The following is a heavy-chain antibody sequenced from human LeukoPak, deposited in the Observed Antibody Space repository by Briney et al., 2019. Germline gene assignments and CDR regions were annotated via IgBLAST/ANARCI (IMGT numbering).Heavy chain of an antibody. CDR2: IYTSGST. CDR3: ARELAPPRQVMVRGVHWFDP. CDR1: GGSISSYY. J-gene: IGHJ5*02. D-gene: IGHD3-10*01. Sequence: PSETLSLTCTVSGGSISSYYWSWIRQPAGKGLEWIGRIYTSGSTNYNPSLKSRVTMSVDTSKNQFSLKLSSVTAADTAVYYCARELAPPRQVMVRGVHWFDPWGQGTLVTVSS. V-gene: IGHV4-4*07.